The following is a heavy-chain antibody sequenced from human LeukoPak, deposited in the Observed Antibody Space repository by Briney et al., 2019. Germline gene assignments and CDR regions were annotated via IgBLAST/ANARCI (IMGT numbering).Heavy chain of an antibody. CDR3: AGSGPGARRITMVRGVISQATSGYFDY. J-gene: IGHJ4*02. D-gene: IGHD3-10*01. CDR2: IIPIFGTA. Sequence: ASVKVSCKASGGTFSSYAISWVRQAPGQGLEWMGGIIPIFGTANYAQKFQGRVTITTDESTSTAYMELSNLRSEDTAVYYCAGSGPGARRITMVRGVISQATSGYFDYWGQGTLVTVSS. CDR1: GGTFSSYA. V-gene: IGHV1-69*05.